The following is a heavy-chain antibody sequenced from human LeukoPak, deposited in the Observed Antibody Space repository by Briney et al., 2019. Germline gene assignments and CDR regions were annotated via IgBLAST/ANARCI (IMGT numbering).Heavy chain of an antibody. J-gene: IGHJ5*02. V-gene: IGHV1-18*01. CDR2: ISAYNGNA. CDR3: ARGRDGYDYPGFDP. CDR1: GYTFITYG. D-gene: IGHD5-24*01. Sequence: GASVKVSCKASGYTFITYGISWVRQAPGQGFEWMGWISAYNGNADYAQKFRGRVTMTTDTSTNTAYMELRSLGSDDTADYYCARGRDGYDYPGFDPWGQGTLVTVSS.